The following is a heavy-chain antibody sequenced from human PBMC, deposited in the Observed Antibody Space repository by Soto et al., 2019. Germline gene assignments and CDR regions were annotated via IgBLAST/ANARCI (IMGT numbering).Heavy chain of an antibody. CDR2: IYPGDSDT. CDR1: GYTFTSYW. CDR3: ARRSDSSGFDI. V-gene: IGHV5-51*01. Sequence: PAECLISSCNGSGYTFTSYWIVWVFQMPGKGLEGMGIIYPGDSDTRYSPSFQGQITISADKSISNAYLQWSSLKASDTAMYYCARRSDSSGFDIWAQGTTVTVSS. J-gene: IGHJ3*02. D-gene: IGHD3-22*01.